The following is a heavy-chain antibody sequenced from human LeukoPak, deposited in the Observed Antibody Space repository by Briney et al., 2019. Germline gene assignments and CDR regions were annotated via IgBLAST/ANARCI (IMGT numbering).Heavy chain of an antibody. J-gene: IGHJ4*02. D-gene: IGHD3-10*01. CDR3: TTDVRLYYYGSGMEGLFDY. Sequence: PGGSLRLSCAASGFTFSNAWMSWVRQAPGKGLEWVGRIKSKTDGGTTDYAAPVKGRFTISRDESKNTLYLQMNSLKTEDTAVYYCTTDVRLYYYGSGMEGLFDYWGEGTLVTVSS. CDR1: GFTFSNAW. CDR2: IKSKTDGGTT. V-gene: IGHV3-15*01.